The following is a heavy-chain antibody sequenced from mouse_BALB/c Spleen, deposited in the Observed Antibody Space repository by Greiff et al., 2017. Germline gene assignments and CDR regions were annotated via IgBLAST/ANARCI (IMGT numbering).Heavy chain of an antibody. V-gene: IGHV5-9-4*01. Sequence: EVKLEESGGGLVKPGGSLKLSCAASGFTFSSYAMSWVRQSPEKRLEWVAEISSGGSYTYYPDTVTGRFTISRDNAKNTLYLEMSSLRSEDTAMYYCARDDSLAWFAYWGQGTLVTVSA. CDR1: GFTFSSYA. CDR2: ISSGGSYT. J-gene: IGHJ3*01. D-gene: IGHD6-1*01. CDR3: ARDDSLAWFAY.